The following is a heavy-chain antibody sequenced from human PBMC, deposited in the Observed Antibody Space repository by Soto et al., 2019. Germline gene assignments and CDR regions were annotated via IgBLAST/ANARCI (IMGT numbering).Heavy chain of an antibody. Sequence: QVQLQESGPGLVKPSETLSLTCTVSGDSISNYYWSWIRQPPGKGLEWIGYIYYSGNTNYNPSLKSRVTISVDTSKNQFSLKLSSVTAADTAVYYCARVRGSSPHAFDIWGQGTMVTVSS. CDR1: GDSISNYY. CDR3: ARVRGSSPHAFDI. V-gene: IGHV4-59*01. D-gene: IGHD3-10*01. J-gene: IGHJ3*02. CDR2: IYYSGNT.